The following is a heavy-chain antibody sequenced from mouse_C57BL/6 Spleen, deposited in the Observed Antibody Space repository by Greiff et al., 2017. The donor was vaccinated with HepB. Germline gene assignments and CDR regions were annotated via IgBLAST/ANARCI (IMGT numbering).Heavy chain of an antibody. J-gene: IGHJ4*01. V-gene: IGHV14-1*01. D-gene: IGHD1-1*01. Sequence: EVQVVESGAELVRPGASVKLSCTASGFNIKDYYMHWVKQRPEQGLEWIGRIDPEDGDTEYAPKFQGKATMTADTSSNTAYLQLSSLTSEDTAVYYCTLYYGSSYEDYYAMDYWGQGTSVTVSS. CDR2: IDPEDGDT. CDR3: TLYYGSSYEDYYAMDY. CDR1: GFNIKDYY.